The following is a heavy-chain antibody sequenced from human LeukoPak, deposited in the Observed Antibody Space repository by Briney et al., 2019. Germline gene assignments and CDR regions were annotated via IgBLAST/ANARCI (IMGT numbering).Heavy chain of an antibody. CDR3: ARESYSYGTFDY. J-gene: IGHJ4*02. Sequence: GGSLRLSCAASGFTFSSYSMNWVRQAPGKGLEWVSSISSSSSYIYYADSVKGRFTISRDNAKNSLYLQMNSLRAEDTAVYYCARESYSYGTFDYWGQGTLVTVSS. CDR1: GFTFSSYS. V-gene: IGHV3-21*01. D-gene: IGHD5-18*01. CDR2: ISSSSSYI.